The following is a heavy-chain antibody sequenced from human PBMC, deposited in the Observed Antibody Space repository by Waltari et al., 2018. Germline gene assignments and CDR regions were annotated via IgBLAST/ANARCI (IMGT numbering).Heavy chain of an antibody. CDR3: TRSPGFGP. CDR1: GFIFSGSP. V-gene: IGHV3-73*02. J-gene: IGHJ5*02. Sequence: EVQLVESGGGLVQPGGSLKLSCAASGFIFSGSPIHWVRQASGKGRGWVARIGTQGNAYATVYTESVKGRFTISRDDSKKTAYLQMNSLKIEDTAFYYCTRSPGFGPWGQGTLVTVSS. CDR2: IGTQGNAYAT.